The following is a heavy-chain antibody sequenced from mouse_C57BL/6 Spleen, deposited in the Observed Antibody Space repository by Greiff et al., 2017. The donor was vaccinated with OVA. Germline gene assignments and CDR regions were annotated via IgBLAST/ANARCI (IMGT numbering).Heavy chain of an antibody. CDR1: GFTFSSYA. Sequence: EVKVVESGEGLVKPGGSLKLSCAASGFTFSSYAMSWVRQTPEKRLEWVAYISSGGDYIYYADTVKGRFTISRDNARNTLYLQMSSLKSEDTAMYYCTREGGPYYYGSFYYFYYWGQGTTLTVSS. CDR2: ISSGGDYI. J-gene: IGHJ2*01. D-gene: IGHD1-1*01. V-gene: IGHV5-9-1*02. CDR3: TREGGPYYYGSFYYFYY.